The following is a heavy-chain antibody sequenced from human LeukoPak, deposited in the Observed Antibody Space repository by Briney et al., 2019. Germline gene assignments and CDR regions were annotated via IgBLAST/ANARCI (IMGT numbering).Heavy chain of an antibody. D-gene: IGHD1-26*01. CDR2: INPKSGDT. J-gene: IGHJ4*02. V-gene: IGHV1-2*02. CDR1: GYSFTGYF. Sequence: ASVKVSCKASGYSFTGYFMHWVRQAPGQGLEWMGWINPKSGDTNFAQKFQGRVTMTRDTSITTAYMELNTLTSDDTAVYYCARDRRELANFFDYWGQGTLVTVSS. CDR3: ARDRRELANFFDY.